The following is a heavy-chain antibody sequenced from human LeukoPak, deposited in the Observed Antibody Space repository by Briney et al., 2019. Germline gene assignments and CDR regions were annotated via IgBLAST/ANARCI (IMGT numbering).Heavy chain of an antibody. V-gene: IGHV4-34*01. CDR2: INHSGST. CDR3: ARGLDAVAGTPFDY. Sequence: SETLSLTCAVYGGSFSGYYWSWIRQPPGKGLEGIGEINHSGSTNYNPSLKSRVTISVDTSKNQFSLKLSSVTAADTAVYYCARGLDAVAGTPFDYWGQGTLVTVSS. CDR1: GGSFSGYY. D-gene: IGHD6-19*01. J-gene: IGHJ4*02.